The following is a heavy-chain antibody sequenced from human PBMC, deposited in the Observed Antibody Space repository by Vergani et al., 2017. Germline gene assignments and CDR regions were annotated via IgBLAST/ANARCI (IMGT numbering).Heavy chain of an antibody. V-gene: IGHV1-3*01. CDR3: ARGGASLRYNWLDP. J-gene: IGHJ5*02. CDR2: INAGNGNT. Sequence: QVQLVQSGAEVKKPGASVKVSCKASGYTFTSYAMHWVRQAPGQRLEWMGWINAGNGNTKYSQKFQGRVTITRDTSASIAYMELSSLRSEDTAVYYCARGGASLRYNWLDPWGQGTLVTVSS. CDR1: GYTFTSYA. D-gene: IGHD2-15*01.